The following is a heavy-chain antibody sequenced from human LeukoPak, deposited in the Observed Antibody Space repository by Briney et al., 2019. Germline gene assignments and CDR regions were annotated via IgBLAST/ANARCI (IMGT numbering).Heavy chain of an antibody. J-gene: IGHJ3*02. Sequence: PGGSLRLSCAASGFTFSSYAMSWVRQAPGKGLEWVSAISGSGGSTYYADSVKGRFTISRDNSKNTLYLQMNSLRAEDTAVCYCAGRVVPAARWGAFDIWGQGTMVTVSS. D-gene: IGHD2-2*01. CDR1: GFTFSSYA. CDR3: AGRVVPAARWGAFDI. V-gene: IGHV3-23*01. CDR2: ISGSGGST.